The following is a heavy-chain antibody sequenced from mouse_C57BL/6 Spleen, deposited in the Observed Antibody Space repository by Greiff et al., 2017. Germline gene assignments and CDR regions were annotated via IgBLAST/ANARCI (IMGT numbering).Heavy chain of an antibody. V-gene: IGHV1-85*01. CDR1: GYTFTSYD. Sequence: QVQLQQSGPELVKPGASVKLSCKASGYTFTSYDINWVKQRPGQGLEWIGLIYPRDGSTKYNEKFKGKATLTVDTSSSTAYMELHSLTSEDSAVYFCARRWDAMDYWGQGTSVTVSS. J-gene: IGHJ4*01. CDR3: ARRWDAMDY. CDR2: IYPRDGST. D-gene: IGHD1-1*02.